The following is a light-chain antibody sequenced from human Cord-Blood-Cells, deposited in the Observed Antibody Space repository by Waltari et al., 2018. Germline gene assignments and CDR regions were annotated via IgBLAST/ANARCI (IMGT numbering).Light chain of an antibody. V-gene: IGKV3-20*01. CDR2: GAS. J-gene: IGKJ5*01. CDR3: QQYGSSPPIT. CDR1: QSVSSRY. Sequence: EIVLTQSPDTLSLPLGERATLSCRASQSVSSRYLAWYQQKPDQAPRLLIYGASSRATGIPDRFSGSGSGTDFTLTISRLEPEDFAVYYCQQYGSSPPITFGQGTRLEIK.